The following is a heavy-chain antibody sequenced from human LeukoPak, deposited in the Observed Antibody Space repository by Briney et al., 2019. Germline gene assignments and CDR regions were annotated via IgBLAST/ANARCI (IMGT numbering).Heavy chain of an antibody. CDR3: ARPDDYGGKPAAFDI. J-gene: IGHJ3*02. D-gene: IGHD4-23*01. CDR2: IYPGDSDT. Sequence: GESLKIYCRGSGYSFSSYWIGRVRQLPGKGLESMGMIYPGDSDTRYSPSFRGQVTISADKSINTAYLQWSSLKASDTAMYYCARPDDYGGKPAAFDIWGQGTMVTVSS. CDR1: GYSFSSYW. V-gene: IGHV5-51*01.